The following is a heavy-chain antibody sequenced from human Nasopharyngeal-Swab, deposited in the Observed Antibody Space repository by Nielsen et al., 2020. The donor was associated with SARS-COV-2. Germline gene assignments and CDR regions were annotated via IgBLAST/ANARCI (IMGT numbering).Heavy chain of an antibody. V-gene: IGHV4-61*09. Sequence: SETLSLTCSVSGVSISSGSYYWSWIRQPAGKGLEWHMYTSGSTNYNPSLKSRVAISIDTSKNQFSLRLSSVTAADTAVYYCAREDRWTLTSFYYALDVWGQGTTVTVSS. J-gene: IGHJ6*02. CDR2: MYTSGST. D-gene: IGHD3-9*01. CDR1: GVSISSGSYY. CDR3: AREDRWTLTSFYYALDV.